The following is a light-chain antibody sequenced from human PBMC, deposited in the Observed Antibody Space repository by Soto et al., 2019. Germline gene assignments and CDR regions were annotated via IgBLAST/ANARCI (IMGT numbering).Light chain of an antibody. CDR1: QSISSW. CDR2: KAY. V-gene: IGKV1-5*03. J-gene: IGKJ1*01. CDR3: QQYNSYSQT. Sequence: DIQMTQSPSTLSASVGDRVTITCRASQSISSWLAWYQQKPGKAPKLLIYKAYRLESGVPSRFSGSGSGTEFTLTISSLQPDDFATYYCQQYNSYSQTFGQGTKVEIK.